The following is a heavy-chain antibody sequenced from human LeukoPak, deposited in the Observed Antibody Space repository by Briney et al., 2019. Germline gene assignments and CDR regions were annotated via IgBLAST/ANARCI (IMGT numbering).Heavy chain of an antibody. CDR2: ISAYNGNT. D-gene: IGHD3-9*01. CDR3: ARDPSSYYDILTGYFLGAFDI. V-gene: IGHV1-18*01. J-gene: IGHJ3*02. Sequence: ASVKVSCKASGYTFTSYGISWVRQAPGQGLEWMGWISAYNGNTNYAQKLQGKVTMTTDTSTSTAYMELRSLRSDDTAVYYCARDPSSYYDILTGYFLGAFDIWGQGTMVTVSS. CDR1: GYTFTSYG.